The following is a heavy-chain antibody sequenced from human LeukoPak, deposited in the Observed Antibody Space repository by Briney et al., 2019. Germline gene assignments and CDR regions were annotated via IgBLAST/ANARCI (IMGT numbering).Heavy chain of an antibody. D-gene: IGHD2-2*01. CDR2: TNKEGTGT. Sequence: GGSLRLSCAASGFTFSDYWMHWVRQAPGKGLMWVSRTNKEGTGTTYADSVRGRFTISRDNAKNTLLLQVNSLRAEDTGVYYCAREMGSSSYVLDVWGQGTMVTVSS. J-gene: IGHJ3*01. V-gene: IGHV3-74*01. CDR1: GFTFSDYW. CDR3: AREMGSSSYVLDV.